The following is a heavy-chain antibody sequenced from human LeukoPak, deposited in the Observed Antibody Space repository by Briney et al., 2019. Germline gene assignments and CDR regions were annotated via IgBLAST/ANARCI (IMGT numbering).Heavy chain of an antibody. CDR1: GGSISSGDYY. D-gene: IGHD1-26*01. CDR3: ASSIVGAMDY. J-gene: IGHJ4*02. CDR2: IYYSGST. V-gene: IGHV4-30-4*08. Sequence: SETLSLTCTVSGGSISSGDYYWSWIRQPPGKGLEWTGYIYYSGSTYYNPSLKSRVTISVDTSKNQFSLKLSSVTAADTAVYYCASSIVGAMDYWGQGTLVTVSS.